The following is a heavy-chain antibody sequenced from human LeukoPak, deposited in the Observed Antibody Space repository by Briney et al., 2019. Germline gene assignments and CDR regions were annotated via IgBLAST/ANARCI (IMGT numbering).Heavy chain of an antibody. CDR2: IIPIFGTA. D-gene: IGHD1-26*01. V-gene: IGHV1-69*05. CDR1: GGTFSSYA. J-gene: IGHJ4*02. Sequence: SVKVSCKASGGTFSSYAISWVRQAPGRGLEWMGGIIPIFGTANYAQKFQGRVTITTEESTSTAYMELSSLRYEDTAVYYCARGVVGATSGLDYWGQGTLVTVSS. CDR3: ARGVVGATSGLDY.